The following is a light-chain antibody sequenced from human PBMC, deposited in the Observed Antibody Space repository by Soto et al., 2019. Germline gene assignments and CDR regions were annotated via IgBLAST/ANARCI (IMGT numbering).Light chain of an antibody. CDR3: HQYNNWPGT. CDR1: ENINSN. Sequence: ERVMTQSPATLSVSLGERATLSCRANENINSNLAWYQQKPGQIPWLLIYGASTRATGVPARFSGSGSGTEFTLTISSLQSEDVAVYYCHQYNNWPGTFGQGTKVEIK. V-gene: IGKV3-15*01. CDR2: GAS. J-gene: IGKJ1*01.